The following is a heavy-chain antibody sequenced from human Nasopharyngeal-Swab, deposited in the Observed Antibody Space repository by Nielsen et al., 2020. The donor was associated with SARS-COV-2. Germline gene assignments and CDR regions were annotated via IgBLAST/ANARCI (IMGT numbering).Heavy chain of an antibody. CDR2: ISASGVTT. CDR1: GFTFSSYA. J-gene: IGHJ6*03. V-gene: IGHV3-23*01. D-gene: IGHD4-11*01. CDR3: AKDLNSNFLNYMDV. Sequence: ETLSLTCAASGFTFSSYAMGWVRQAPGKGLEWVSAISASGVTTYYADSVKGRFTISRDNSKSTLYLQMNSLRAEDTAAYYCAKDLNSNFLNYMDVWGKGTTVSVSS.